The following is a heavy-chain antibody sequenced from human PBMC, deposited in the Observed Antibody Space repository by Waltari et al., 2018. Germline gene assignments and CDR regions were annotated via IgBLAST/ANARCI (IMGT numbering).Heavy chain of an antibody. Sequence: QVQLQESGPGLVKPSETLSLTRSVSGGSMSNYYWSWIRQPPGKGLEWIGYIDHSGNTNYNPSLKSRVTISIDTSKNQFSLKLISVTAADTAVYYCARGWRSPLSPWGQGMLVTVSS. V-gene: IGHV4-59*08. J-gene: IGHJ5*02. CDR1: GGSMSNYY. D-gene: IGHD3-10*01. CDR3: ARGWRSPLSP. CDR2: IDHSGNT.